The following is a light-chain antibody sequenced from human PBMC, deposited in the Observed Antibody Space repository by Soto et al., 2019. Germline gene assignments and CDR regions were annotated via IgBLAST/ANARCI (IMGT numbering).Light chain of an antibody. V-gene: IGKV1-12*01. CDR2: TAS. J-gene: IGKJ5*01. Sequence: DIQMTQSPSSVSASVGDRVTITCRASQGVSTWLAWYQQKPGKAPNLLIYTASSLQSGVPPRFSGSGSGTDFTLTINGLQPEDFATYYCQQAASFPITFGQGTRLEIK. CDR1: QGVSTW. CDR3: QQAASFPIT.